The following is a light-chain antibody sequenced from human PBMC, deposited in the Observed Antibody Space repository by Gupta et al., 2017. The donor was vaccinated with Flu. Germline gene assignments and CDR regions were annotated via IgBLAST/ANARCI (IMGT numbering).Light chain of an antibody. Sequence: EIVLTQSPATLFLFPGERATLPCRASTSVSSHLAWYQQKPGQAPRLLIYDASNRAPGIPASFSGSGSVTDFPLTSSSLEPEDFAVYYCQQRSNWPLWTFGQGTKVEIK. CDR2: DAS. CDR3: QQRSNWPLWT. J-gene: IGKJ1*01. V-gene: IGKV3-11*01. CDR1: TSVSSH.